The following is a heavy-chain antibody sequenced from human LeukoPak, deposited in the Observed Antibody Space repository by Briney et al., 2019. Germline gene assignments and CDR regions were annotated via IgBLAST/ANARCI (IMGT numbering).Heavy chain of an antibody. CDR2: ISYDGSSK. CDR1: GFTFSSYG. D-gene: IGHD2/OR15-2a*01. J-gene: IGHJ6*03. V-gene: IGHV3-30*18. Sequence: GGSLRLSCAASGFTFSSYGMHWVRQAPGKGLEWVAVISYDGSSKDYADSVKGRFTISRDNSKNTLYLQMNSLRVEDTAVYYCAKVADQYYYSYFYYMDVWGKGTTVTVSS. CDR3: AKVADQYYYSYFYYMDV.